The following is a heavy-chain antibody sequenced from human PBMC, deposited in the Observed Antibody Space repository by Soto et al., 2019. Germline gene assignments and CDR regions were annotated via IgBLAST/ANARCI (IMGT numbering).Heavy chain of an antibody. J-gene: IGHJ6*02. Sequence: QVQLVESGGGVVQPGRSLRLSCAASGFTFSSYAMHWVRQAPGKGLEWVAVISYDGSNKYYADSVKGRFTISRDNSKNTLYLQMNSLRAEDTAVYYCARGPYRDYYYYYGMDVWGQGTTVTVSS. CDR3: ARGPYRDYYYYYGMDV. V-gene: IGHV3-30-3*01. CDR2: ISYDGSNK. CDR1: GFTFSSYA. D-gene: IGHD3-10*01.